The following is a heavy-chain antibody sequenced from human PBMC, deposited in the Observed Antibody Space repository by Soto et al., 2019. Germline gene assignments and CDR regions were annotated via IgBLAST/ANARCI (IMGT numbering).Heavy chain of an antibody. CDR1: GGSISSGGYS. Sequence: PSETLSLTCAVSGGSISSGGYSWSWIRQPPGKGLEWIGYMYHSGSTYYNPSLKSRVTISIDRSKNQFSLKLSSVTAADTAVYYCARIPGSAGLLSRYYYGMDVWGQGTTVTVSS. CDR2: MYHSGST. V-gene: IGHV4-30-2*01. D-gene: IGHD3-10*01. J-gene: IGHJ6*02. CDR3: ARIPGSAGLLSRYYYGMDV.